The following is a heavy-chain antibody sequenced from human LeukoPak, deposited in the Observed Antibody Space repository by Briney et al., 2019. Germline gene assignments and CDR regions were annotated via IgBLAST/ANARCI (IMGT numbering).Heavy chain of an antibody. Sequence: ASVKVSCKASGGTFSSYAISWVRQAPGQGLEWMGGIIPIFGTANYAQKFQGRVTITADESTSTAYMELSSLRSDDTAVYYCAREGIAAAGGVYYYYGMDVWGQGTTVTVSS. CDR3: AREGIAAAGGVYYYYGMDV. J-gene: IGHJ6*02. D-gene: IGHD6-13*01. CDR2: IIPIFGTA. V-gene: IGHV1-69*13. CDR1: GGTFSSYA.